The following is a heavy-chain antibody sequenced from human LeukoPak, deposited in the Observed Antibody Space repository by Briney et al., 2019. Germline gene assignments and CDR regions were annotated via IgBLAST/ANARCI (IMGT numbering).Heavy chain of an antibody. V-gene: IGHV3-23*01. J-gene: IGHJ4*02. CDR3: AKDGAWLRFDD. Sequence: PGGSLRLSRAASGFPFSSYGMSWVRQAPGKGLEWVSAISGSGGSTYYADSVKGRFTISRDNSKNTLYLQMNSLRAEDTAVYYCAKDGAWLRFDDWGQGILVTVAS. D-gene: IGHD5-12*01. CDR2: ISGSGGST. CDR1: GFPFSSYG.